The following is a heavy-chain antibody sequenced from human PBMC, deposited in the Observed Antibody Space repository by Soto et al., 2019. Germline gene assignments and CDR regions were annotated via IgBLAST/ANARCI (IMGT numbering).Heavy chain of an antibody. CDR3: AKFGVYSSGPGI. V-gene: IGHV3-23*01. D-gene: IGHD6-19*01. CDR2: ISGSGGST. CDR1: GFTFSSYA. Sequence: TGGSLRLSCAASGFTFSSYAMSWVRQAPGKGLEWVSAISGSGGSTYYADSVKGRFTISRDNSKNTLYLQMNSLRAEDTAVYYCAKFGVYSSGPGIWGQGTMVTVSS. J-gene: IGHJ3*02.